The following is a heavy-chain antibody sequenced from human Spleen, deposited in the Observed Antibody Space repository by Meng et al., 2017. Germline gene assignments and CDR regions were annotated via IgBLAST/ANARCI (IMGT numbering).Heavy chain of an antibody. CDR3: ARGPTTMAHDFDY. J-gene: IGHJ4*02. D-gene: IGHD4-11*01. CDR2: INHSGST. Sequence: VQLQQGGAGLLKPSETLSLTCVVSGGSFSDYYWSWIRQPPGKGLEWIGEINHSGSTNYNPSLESRATISVDTSKNQFSLKLSSVTAADTAVYYCARGPTTMAHDFDYWGQGTLVTVSS. V-gene: IGHV4-34*01. CDR1: GGSFSDYY.